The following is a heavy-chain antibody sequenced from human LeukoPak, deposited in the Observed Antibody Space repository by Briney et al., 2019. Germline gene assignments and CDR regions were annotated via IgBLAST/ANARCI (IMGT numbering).Heavy chain of an antibody. CDR2: ISWNSGSI. V-gene: IGHV3-9*01. CDR3: AKDSLWFGELLTGGFDY. D-gene: IGHD3-10*01. CDR1: GFTFDDYA. J-gene: IGHJ4*02. Sequence: GGSLRLPCAASGFTFDDYAMHWVRQAPGKGLEWVSGISWNSGSIGYADSVKGRFTISRDNAKNSLYLQMNSLRAEDTALYYCAKDSLWFGELLTGGFDYWGQGTLVTVSS.